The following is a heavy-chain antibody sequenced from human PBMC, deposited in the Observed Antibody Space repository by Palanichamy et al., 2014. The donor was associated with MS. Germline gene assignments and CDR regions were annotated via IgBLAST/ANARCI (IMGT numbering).Heavy chain of an antibody. Sequence: QVQLQESGPGLVKPSETLSLTCAVSGGFISGSNHYWGWIRQPREGPEWIGSVYYSGSTYYRPSLKSRLTISVDTSNNEFSLRLTSVTAADTAIYYCARNSSGHAFFDSWGQGILVTVS. CDR2: VYYSGST. J-gene: IGHJ4*02. D-gene: IGHD3-22*01. V-gene: IGHV4-39*07. CDR3: ARNSSGHAFFDS. CDR1: GGFISGSNHY.